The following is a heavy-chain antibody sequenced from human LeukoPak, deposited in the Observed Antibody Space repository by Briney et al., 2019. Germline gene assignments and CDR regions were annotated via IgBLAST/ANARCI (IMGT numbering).Heavy chain of an antibody. CDR1: GFTFSSYS. Sequence: GGSLRLSCAASGFTFSSYSMNWVRQAPRKGLEWVSSISSSSSYIYYADSVKGRFTIFRDNAKNSLYLQMNSLRAEDTAVYYCASFTVLTGGNWGQGTLVTVSS. CDR3: ASFTVLTGGN. D-gene: IGHD3-9*01. J-gene: IGHJ4*02. V-gene: IGHV3-21*01. CDR2: ISSSSSYI.